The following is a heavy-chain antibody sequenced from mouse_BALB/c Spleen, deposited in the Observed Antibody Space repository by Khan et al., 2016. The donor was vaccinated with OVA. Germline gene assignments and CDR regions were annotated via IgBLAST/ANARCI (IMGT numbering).Heavy chain of an antibody. CDR2: IWGGGGT. V-gene: IGHV2-6-4*01. CDR3: ARAYYRYDGYYAMDY. D-gene: IGHD2-14*01. CDR1: GFSLSRYN. J-gene: IGHJ4*01. Sequence: VQLLETGPGLVAPSQSLSITCNVSGFSLSRYNIHWVRQPPGKGLEWLGMIWGGGGTDYNSSLKSRLSISKDNSKSQVFLKMSSLQTDDTAMYYCARAYYRYDGYYAMDYWGQGTSVTVSS.